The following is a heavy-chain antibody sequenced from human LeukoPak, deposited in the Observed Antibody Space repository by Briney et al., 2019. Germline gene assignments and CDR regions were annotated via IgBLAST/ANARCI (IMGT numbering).Heavy chain of an antibody. CDR1: GVSISSGGNY. D-gene: IGHD4-23*01. V-gene: IGHV4-31*03. J-gene: IGHJ6*02. CDR2: IYNSGST. Sequence: PSQTLSLTCTVSGVSISSGGNYWSWIRQHPGKGLEWIGYIYNSGSTSYNPSLKSRVTSSVDTSRNQFSLKLSSVTAADTAVYYCARLRWPSAYFYLGMDVWGQGTTVTVSS. CDR3: ARLRWPSAYFYLGMDV.